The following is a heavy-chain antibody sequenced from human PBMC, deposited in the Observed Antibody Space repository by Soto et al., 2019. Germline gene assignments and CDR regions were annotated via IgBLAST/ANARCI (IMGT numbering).Heavy chain of an antibody. Sequence: PSETLSLTCTVSGGSIRSHYWSWIRQSPGKGPEWIGYIFYSGSTNCSPSLKSRVTISVDTSKNQFSLRLSSVTAADTAVYYCATRREGSSGWHAFDIWGQGTMVTVSS. CDR1: GGSIRSHY. CDR3: ATRREGSSGWHAFDI. V-gene: IGHV4-59*08. D-gene: IGHD6-19*01. CDR2: IFYSGST. J-gene: IGHJ3*02.